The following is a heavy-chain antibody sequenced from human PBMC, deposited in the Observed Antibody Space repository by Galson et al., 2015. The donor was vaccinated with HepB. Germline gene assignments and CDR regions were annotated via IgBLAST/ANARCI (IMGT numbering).Heavy chain of an antibody. CDR3: TRQVVVPAAMSSRNYYYYYYMDV. CDR1: GFTFSGSA. CDR2: IRSKANSYAT. J-gene: IGHJ6*03. V-gene: IGHV3-73*01. Sequence: SLRLSCAASGFTFSGSAMHWVRQASGKGLEWVGRIRSKANSYATAYAASVKGRFTISRDDSKNTAYLQMNSLKTEDTAVYYCTRQVVVPAAMSSRNYYYYYYMDVWGKGTTVTVSS. D-gene: IGHD2-2*01.